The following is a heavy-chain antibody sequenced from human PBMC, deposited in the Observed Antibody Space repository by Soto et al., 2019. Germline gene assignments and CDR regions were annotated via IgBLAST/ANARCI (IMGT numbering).Heavy chain of an antibody. Sequence: SPEICSSSCGFTFNVQYIALILKATGKGLEWLSYISTSSSYTNYADSVKGRFTISRDNAMNSLYLQMNSLRAEDTAVYYCARLRLTGYFDYWGQGTQVTVSS. CDR3: ARLRLTGYFDY. V-gene: IGHV3-11*03. J-gene: IGHJ4*02. CDR1: GFTFNVQY. CDR2: ISTSSSYT.